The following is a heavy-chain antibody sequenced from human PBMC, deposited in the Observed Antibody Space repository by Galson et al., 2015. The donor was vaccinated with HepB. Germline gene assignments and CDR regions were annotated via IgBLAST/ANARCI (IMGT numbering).Heavy chain of an antibody. Sequence: SVKVSCKASGYTFASYYMHWVRQAPGQGLEWMGIINPSGGSTSYAQKFQGRVTMTRDTSTSTVYMELSSLRSEDTAVYYCAREEAVVVPAAIRGIGWFDPWGQGTLVTVSS. J-gene: IGHJ5*02. D-gene: IGHD2-2*01. CDR1: GYTFASYY. CDR3: AREEAVVVPAAIRGIGWFDP. CDR2: INPSGGST. V-gene: IGHV1-46*01.